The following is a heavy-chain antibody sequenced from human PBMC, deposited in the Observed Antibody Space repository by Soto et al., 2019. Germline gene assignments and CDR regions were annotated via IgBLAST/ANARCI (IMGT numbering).Heavy chain of an antibody. CDR2: ISGSVGST. V-gene: IGHV3-23*01. D-gene: IGHD3-10*01. CDR1: GFTFNNYA. CDR3: AKDYYHGSGSYYGDYYDMDV. Sequence: AGGSLRLSCAASGFTFNNYAMTWVCQAPGKGLEWVSAISGSVGSTYYADHVRGRFTISRDNSKHTLYLQINSRRAEDTAIYYCAKDYYHGSGSYYGDYYDMDVWGQGTTVTVSS. J-gene: IGHJ6*02.